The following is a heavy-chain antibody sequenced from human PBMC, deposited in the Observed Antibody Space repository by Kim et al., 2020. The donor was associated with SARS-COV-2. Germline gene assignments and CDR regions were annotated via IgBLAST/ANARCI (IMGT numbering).Heavy chain of an antibody. J-gene: IGHJ6*02. CDR3: ARDLSRFVDLWGIVGASPLANGMDV. V-gene: IGHV1-46*01. Sequence: ASVKVSCKASGYTFTSYYMHWVRQAPGQGLEWMGIINPSGGSTSYAQKFQGRVTMTRDTSTSTVYMELSSLRYEDTAVYYCARDLSRFVDLWGIVGASPLANGMDVWGQGTTVTVSS. CDR2: INPSGGST. CDR1: GYTFTSYY. D-gene: IGHD1-26*01.